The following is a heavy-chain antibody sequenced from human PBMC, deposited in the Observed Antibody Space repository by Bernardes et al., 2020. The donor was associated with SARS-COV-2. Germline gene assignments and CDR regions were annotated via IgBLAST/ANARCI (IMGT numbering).Heavy chain of an antibody. Sequence: GGSLRLFCEASGFTFPIYAMNWVRQAPGKGPEWVAGIIGNGNHISYADSVQGRFTISRDNSKSTLYLQINNLRAEDTAIYYCTKDSQPDGAWNFDYWGQGTLVTVSS. V-gene: IGHV3-23*01. CDR2: IIGNGNHI. CDR1: GFTFPIYA. CDR3: TKDSQPDGAWNFDY. J-gene: IGHJ4*02.